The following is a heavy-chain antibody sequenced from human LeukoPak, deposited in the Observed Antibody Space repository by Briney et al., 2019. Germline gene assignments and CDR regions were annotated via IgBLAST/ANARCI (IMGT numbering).Heavy chain of an antibody. Sequence: PSQTLSLTCAVFGVPVSSGGYPWSWIRQPPGKGLGWIGYIYNTRATYYTPSLKTRATTSVDKSKTLLSLTLPSVTARDTTVYYCARTSTADFDIWGRGTLVAVSS. J-gene: IGHJ2*01. D-gene: IGHD2-2*01. CDR2: IYNTRAT. CDR3: ARTSTADFDI. CDR1: GVPVSSGGYP. V-gene: IGHV4-30-2*01.